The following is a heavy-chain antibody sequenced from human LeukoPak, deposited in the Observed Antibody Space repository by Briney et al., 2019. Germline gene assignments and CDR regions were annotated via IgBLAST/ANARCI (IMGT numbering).Heavy chain of an antibody. Sequence: GGSLRLSCAASGFTFSSYWMSWVRQAPGKGLEWVANIKQDGSEKYYVDSVKGRFTISRDNAKNSLYLQMNSLRAEDTAVYYCAKGLRNYYDSSGLDALDIRGQGTMVTVSS. J-gene: IGHJ3*02. V-gene: IGHV3-7*01. CDR2: IKQDGSEK. D-gene: IGHD3-22*01. CDR1: GFTFSSYW. CDR3: AKGLRNYYDSSGLDALDI.